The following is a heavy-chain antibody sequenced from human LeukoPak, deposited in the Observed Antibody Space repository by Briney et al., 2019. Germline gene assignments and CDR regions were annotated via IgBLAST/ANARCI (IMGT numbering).Heavy chain of an antibody. CDR2: INPSGGST. J-gene: IGHJ6*04. Sequence: ASVKVSCKAPGYTFTSYYMHWVRQAPGQGLEWMGIINPSGGSTSYAQKFQGRVTMTRDTSTSTVYMELSSLRSEDTAVYYCARDGVRGVIAEGHYYGMDVWGKGTTVTVSS. D-gene: IGHD3-10*01. V-gene: IGHV1-46*01. CDR3: ARDGVRGVIAEGHYYGMDV. CDR1: GYTFTSYY.